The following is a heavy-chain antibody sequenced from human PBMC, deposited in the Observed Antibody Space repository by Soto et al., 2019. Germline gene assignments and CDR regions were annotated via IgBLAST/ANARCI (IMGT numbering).Heavy chain of an antibody. CDR2: IHSDGSST. V-gene: IGHV3-74*01. J-gene: IGHJ3*01. Sequence: EVQLVESGGGLVRPGGSLRLSCAASGFTFSYYWMHWVRQAPGKGLVWVSRIHSDGSSTTYADFVKGRFIISRENARNTVDLQMNSVRVGDTAVYYCAIGDRGAFDPWGQGTVVTVSS. D-gene: IGHD1-26*01. CDR3: AIGDRGAFDP. CDR1: GFTFSYYW.